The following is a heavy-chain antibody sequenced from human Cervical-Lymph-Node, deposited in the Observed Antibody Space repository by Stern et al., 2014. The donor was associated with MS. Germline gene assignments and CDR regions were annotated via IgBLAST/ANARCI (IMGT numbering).Heavy chain of an antibody. CDR3: ARGSGDNWFGP. CDR1: GG. CDR2: VIPFVGTS. J-gene: IGHJ5*02. D-gene: IGHD3-10*01. V-gene: IGHV1-69*06. Sequence: EQLVESGAEVKKPGSSVKVSCKSSGGISWVRQAPGQGLEWMGGVIPFVGTSNYAQKFQGRVIITADTSTNTTYLHLSRLTSADTAVYYCARGSGDNWFGPWGQGTLVTVSS.